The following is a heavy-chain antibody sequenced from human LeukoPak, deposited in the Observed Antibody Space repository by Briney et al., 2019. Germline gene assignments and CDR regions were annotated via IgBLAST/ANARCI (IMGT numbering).Heavy chain of an antibody. V-gene: IGHV1-18*01. J-gene: IGHJ6*02. CDR3: ASDLGYCSSTSCYEKYYGMDV. CDR1: GYTFTSYG. CDR2: ISAYNGNT. Sequence: ASVKVSCKASGYTFTSYGISWVRQAPGQGLEWMGWISAYNGNTSYAQKLQGRVTMTTDTSTSTAYMELRSLRSDDTAVYYCASDLGYCSSTSCYEKYYGMDVWGQGTTVTVSS. D-gene: IGHD2-2*01.